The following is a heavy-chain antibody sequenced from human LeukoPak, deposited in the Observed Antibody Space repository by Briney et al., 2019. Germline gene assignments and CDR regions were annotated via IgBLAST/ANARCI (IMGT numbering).Heavy chain of an antibody. CDR3: ARPQTNLYSSSWYDAFDI. CDR1: GGTFSSYA. J-gene: IGHJ3*02. D-gene: IGHD6-13*01. CDR2: IIPIFGTA. Sequence: SVTVSCTASGGTFSSYAISWVRQAPGQGLEWMGGIIPIFGTANYAQKFQGRVTITADESTSTAYMELSSLRSEDTAVFYCARPQTNLYSSSWYDAFDIWGQGTMVTVSS. V-gene: IGHV1-69*13.